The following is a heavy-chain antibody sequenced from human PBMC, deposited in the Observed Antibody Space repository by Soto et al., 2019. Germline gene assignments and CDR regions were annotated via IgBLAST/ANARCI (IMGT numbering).Heavy chain of an antibody. Sequence: PSETLSLTCSVSDDSINSDKYYWGWIRQPPGKGLEWIGSIYYRGNAYYNPSLQTRVAISLDKSKSQFSLKLNSVTAADSAVYFCARLEGLATISYYFDFWGPGALVXVSS. CDR3: ARLEGLATISYYFDF. CDR1: DDSINSDKYY. J-gene: IGHJ4*02. V-gene: IGHV4-39*01. CDR2: IYYRGNA. D-gene: IGHD3-9*01.